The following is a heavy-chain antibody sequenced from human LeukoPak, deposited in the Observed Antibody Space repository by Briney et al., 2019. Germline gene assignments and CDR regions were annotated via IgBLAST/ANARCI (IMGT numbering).Heavy chain of an antibody. V-gene: IGHV4-59*01. Sequence: PSQTLSLTCTVSGGSISSYYYWSWIRQPPGKGLEWIGYFYDRGSTNYNPSLKSRVTISVDTSKNQFSLKLSSVTAADTAVYYCARGYGRYNWFDPWGQGTLVTVSS. CDR3: ARGYGRYNWFDP. CDR1: GGSISSYYY. CDR2: FYDRGST. J-gene: IGHJ5*02. D-gene: IGHD1-14*01.